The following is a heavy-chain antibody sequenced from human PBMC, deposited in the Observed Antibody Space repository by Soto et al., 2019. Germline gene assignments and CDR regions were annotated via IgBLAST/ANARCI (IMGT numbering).Heavy chain of an antibody. CDR3: AKGDYGEYYFDY. V-gene: IGHV3-23*01. CDR1: GFTFSSYA. D-gene: IGHD4-17*01. CDR2: ISGSGGST. J-gene: IGHJ4*02. Sequence: GGSLRLSCAASGFTFSSYAMSWVRQAPGKGLEWVSAISGSGGSTYYADSVKGRFTISRDNSKNTLYLQMSSLRAEDTAVYYCAKGDYGEYYFDYWGQGTLVTVSS.